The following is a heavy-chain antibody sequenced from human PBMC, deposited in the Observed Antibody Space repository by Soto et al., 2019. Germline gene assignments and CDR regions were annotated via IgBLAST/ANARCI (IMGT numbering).Heavy chain of an antibody. J-gene: IGHJ5*02. CDR1: GGSISSGGYY. V-gene: IGHV4-31*03. CDR2: IYYSGST. D-gene: IGHD2-2*01. CDR3: ARYLPSVFCSSTSCDSSWFDP. Sequence: SETLSLTCTVCGGSISSGGYYWSWIRQQPGKGLEWIGYIYYSGSTYYNPSLKSRVTISVDTSKNQFSLKLSSVTAADTAVYYCARYLPSVFCSSTSCDSSWFDPWGQGTLVTVS.